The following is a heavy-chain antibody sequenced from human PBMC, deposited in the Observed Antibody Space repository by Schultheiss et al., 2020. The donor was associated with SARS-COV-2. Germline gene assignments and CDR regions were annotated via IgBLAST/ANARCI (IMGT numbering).Heavy chain of an antibody. Sequence: GGSLRLSCKGSGYSFTSYWIGWVRQMPGKGLEWMGIIYPGDSDTRYSPSFQGQVTISADKSISTAYLQWSSLKASDTAMYYCARSGYFVYRGSGWYFDYWGQGTLVTVSS. J-gene: IGHJ4*02. CDR3: ARSGYFVYRGSGWYFDY. V-gene: IGHV5-51*01. CDR1: GYSFTSYW. CDR2: IYPGDSDT. D-gene: IGHD6-19*01.